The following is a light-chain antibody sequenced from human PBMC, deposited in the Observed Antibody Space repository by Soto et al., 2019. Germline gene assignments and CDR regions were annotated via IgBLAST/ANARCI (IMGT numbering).Light chain of an antibody. J-gene: IGLJ1*01. Sequence: QSALTQPRSVSGSPGQSVTISCTGTSSDVGGYNYVSWYQEHPGRAPKLMIYDVSIRPSGVPDRFSGSKSGNTASLTISGLLAEDEADYYCCSYAGTYSTFVFASGAKVTVL. V-gene: IGLV2-11*01. CDR3: CSYAGTYSTFV. CDR1: SSDVGGYNY. CDR2: DVS.